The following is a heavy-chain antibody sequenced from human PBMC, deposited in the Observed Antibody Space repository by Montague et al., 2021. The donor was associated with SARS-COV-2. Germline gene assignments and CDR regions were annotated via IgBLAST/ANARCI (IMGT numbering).Heavy chain of an antibody. Sequence: CAISGDSVSSNSATWNWIRQSPSRGLEWLGRTYYRSMWKSDYARSVKSRIAINPDTYKNQFSLQLSSVTPEDTALYYCVRGIEAAGSYDYWGQGTLVTVSS. CDR3: VRGIEAAGSYDY. V-gene: IGHV6-1*01. J-gene: IGHJ4*02. CDR2: TYYRSMWKS. CDR1: GDSVSSNSAT. D-gene: IGHD6-13*01.